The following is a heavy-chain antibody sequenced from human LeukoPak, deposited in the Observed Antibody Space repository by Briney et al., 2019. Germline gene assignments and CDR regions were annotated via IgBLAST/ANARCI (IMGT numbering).Heavy chain of an antibody. D-gene: IGHD2-15*01. CDR2: ISYDGSNK. J-gene: IGHJ4*02. Sequence: GGSLRLSCAASGFTFSSYGMHWVRQAPGKGLEWVAVISYDGSNKYYADSVKGRFTISRDNSKNTLYLQMNSLRAEDTAVYYCAKPYCSGGSCYRRGDYFDYWGQGTLVTVSS. CDR3: AKPYCSGGSCYRRGDYFDY. CDR1: GFTFSSYG. V-gene: IGHV3-30*18.